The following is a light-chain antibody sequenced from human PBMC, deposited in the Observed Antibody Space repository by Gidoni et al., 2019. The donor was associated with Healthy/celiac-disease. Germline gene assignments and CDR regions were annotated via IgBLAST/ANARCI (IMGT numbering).Light chain of an antibody. CDR2: GAS. CDR1: QSVSSSY. J-gene: IGKJ2*01. CDR3: QQYGSSPKT. V-gene: IGKV3-20*01. Sequence: EIVLTQSPGTLSLSPGERATLSCRASQSVSSSYLAWYQQKPGQAPRLLIYGASSRATGIPDRFSGIGSGTDFTLTISRLEPEDFAVYYCQQYGSSPKTFGQXTKLGIK.